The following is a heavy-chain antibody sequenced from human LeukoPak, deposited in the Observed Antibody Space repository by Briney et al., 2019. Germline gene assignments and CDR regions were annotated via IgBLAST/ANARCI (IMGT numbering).Heavy chain of an antibody. CDR2: ISSSSSYI. D-gene: IGHD3-22*01. V-gene: IGHV3-21*01. CDR3: ARDSSHYYDSSGYPRNFDY. Sequence: GGSLRLSCAASGFTFSSYSMNWVRQAPGKGLEWVSSISSSSSYIYYADSVKGRFTISRDNAKNSLYLQMNSLRAEDTAVYYCARDSSHYYDSSGYPRNFDYWGQGTLVTVSS. J-gene: IGHJ4*02. CDR1: GFTFSSYS.